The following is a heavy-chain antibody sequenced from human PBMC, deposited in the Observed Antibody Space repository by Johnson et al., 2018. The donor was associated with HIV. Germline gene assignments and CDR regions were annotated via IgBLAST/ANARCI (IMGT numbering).Heavy chain of an antibody. V-gene: IGHV3-23*04. J-gene: IGHJ3*01. CDR2: ISGSGGST. D-gene: IGHD3-22*01. Sequence: VQLVESGGGLVQPGGSLRLSCAASGFTFSSYWMSWVRQAPGKGLEWVSAISGSGGSTYYADSVKGRFTISRDNAKKSLYLQMNNLRAEDTAVYYCAKEVSMIVDAFDVWGQGTVVTVSS. CDR3: AKEVSMIVDAFDV. CDR1: GFTFSSYW.